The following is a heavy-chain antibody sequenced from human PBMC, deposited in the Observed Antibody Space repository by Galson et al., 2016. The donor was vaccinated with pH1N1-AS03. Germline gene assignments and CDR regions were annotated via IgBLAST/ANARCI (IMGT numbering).Heavy chain of an antibody. CDR2: IHDDGVGT. J-gene: IGHJ4*02. V-gene: IGHV3-23*03. Sequence: SLRLSCAASGFNLGTYWMTWVRQVPGKGLEWVSLIHDDGVGTYYADSVKGRFTISRDNSKHTLFLHMNSLRAEDTAVYYCAKARGLETPNYFFDYWGQGTLVTVSS. D-gene: IGHD1-1*01. CDR3: AKARGLETPNYFFDY. CDR1: GFNLGTYW.